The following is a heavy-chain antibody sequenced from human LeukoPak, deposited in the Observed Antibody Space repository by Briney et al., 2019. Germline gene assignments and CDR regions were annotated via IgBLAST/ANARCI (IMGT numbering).Heavy chain of an antibody. V-gene: IGHV4-59*12. CDR1: GVSISTYY. CDR2: VHLDGRT. D-gene: IGHD3-3*01. CDR3: AGEGGFYRPLDY. Sequence: SETLSLTCTVSGVSISTYYWSWVRQPPGKGLEWIGEVHLDGRTNYNPSLKSRLIMSVDLPENHISLKLTSVTAADTAVYYCAGEGGFYRPLDYSGQGTLVTVSS. J-gene: IGHJ4*02.